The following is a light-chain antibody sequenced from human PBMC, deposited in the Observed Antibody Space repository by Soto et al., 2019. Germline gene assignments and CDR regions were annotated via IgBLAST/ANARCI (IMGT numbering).Light chain of an antibody. J-gene: IGLJ1*01. Sequence: QSALTQPASVSGSPGQSITISCTGTSSDVGGYTYVSWYQQRPGKAPKLIIYGVTNRPSGVSSRFSGSKSGNTASLTISGLRTDDEADYFCSSYTSRATVVFGTGTKLTVL. V-gene: IGLV2-14*01. CDR3: SSYTSRATVV. CDR1: SSDVGGYTY. CDR2: GVT.